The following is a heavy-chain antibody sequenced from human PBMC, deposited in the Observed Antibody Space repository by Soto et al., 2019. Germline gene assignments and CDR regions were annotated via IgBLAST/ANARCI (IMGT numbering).Heavy chain of an antibody. CDR2: IYYSGST. D-gene: IGHD6-13*01. J-gene: IGHJ5*02. CDR1: GGSISSGDYY. V-gene: IGHV4-30-4*01. CDR3: ARERPDGSRLDP. Sequence: PSETLCLTCTVSGGSISSGDYYWSWLRQPPGKGLEWIGYIYYSGSTYYNPSLKSRVTISVDTSKNQFSLKLSSVTAADTAVYYCARERPDGSRLDPWGQGTLVTVSS.